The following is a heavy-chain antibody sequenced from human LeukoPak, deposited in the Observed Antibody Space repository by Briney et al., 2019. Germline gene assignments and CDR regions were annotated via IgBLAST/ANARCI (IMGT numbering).Heavy chain of an antibody. CDR1: GFTFSSYE. CDR2: ITSSGSTM. Sequence: GGSLRLFCAASGFTFSSYEMNWVRQAPGKGLEWVSYITSSGSTMYYADSVKGRFTISRDNAKNSLYLQMNSLRAEDTGVYYCARDRAGSVWYTLDYWGQGTLVTVSS. J-gene: IGHJ4*02. D-gene: IGHD6-19*01. V-gene: IGHV3-48*03. CDR3: ARDRAGSVWYTLDY.